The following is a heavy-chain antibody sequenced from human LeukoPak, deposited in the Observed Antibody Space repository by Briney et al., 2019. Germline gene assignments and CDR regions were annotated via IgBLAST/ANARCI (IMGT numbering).Heavy chain of an antibody. J-gene: IGHJ4*02. D-gene: IGHD3-22*01. CDR2: INPSGGST. CDR3: ASPSRRPRSLNSSGCYYDPWRD. CDR1: GYTFTSYY. V-gene: IGHV1-46*01. Sequence: ASVKVSCKASGYTFTSYYIHWVRQAPGQGLEWMGIINPSGGSTTYAHKFQGRVTMTRDTSTSTAYMELSSLRSEDTAVCYCASPSRRPRSLNSSGCYYDPWRDWGQGTLVTVSS.